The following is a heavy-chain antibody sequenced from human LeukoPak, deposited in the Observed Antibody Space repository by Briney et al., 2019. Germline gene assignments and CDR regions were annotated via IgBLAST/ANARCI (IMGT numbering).Heavy chain of an antibody. Sequence: SVKLSCKASGFTFTGSAVQWVRQARGQRLEWIGWIVVGSANTNYAQKFQERVTITRDMSTSTAYMELSSLRSEDTAVYYCAAPGAFYFDSGTYYNPDWYFDLWGRGTLVTVSS. CDR1: GFTFTGSA. V-gene: IGHV1-58*01. D-gene: IGHD3-10*01. CDR3: AAPGAFYFDSGTYYNPDWYFDL. J-gene: IGHJ2*01. CDR2: IVVGSANT.